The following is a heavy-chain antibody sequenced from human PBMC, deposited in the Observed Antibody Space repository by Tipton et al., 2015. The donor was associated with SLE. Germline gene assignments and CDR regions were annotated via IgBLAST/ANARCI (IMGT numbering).Heavy chain of an antibody. J-gene: IGHJ3*02. CDR2: INHDGSA. CDR1: GGSISSYY. Sequence: TLSLTCTVSGGSISSYYWSWIRQPPGKGLEWIGEINHDGSANYNASLKSRVTISVDTSKNQFSLKLSSVTAADTALYYCARLPRYSGNSYGFDIWGQGTTVTVSS. D-gene: IGHD1-26*01. V-gene: IGHV4-34*01. CDR3: ARLPRYSGNSYGFDI.